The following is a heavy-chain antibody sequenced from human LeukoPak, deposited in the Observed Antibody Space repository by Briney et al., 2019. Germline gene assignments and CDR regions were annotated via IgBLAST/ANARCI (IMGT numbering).Heavy chain of an antibody. V-gene: IGHV1-18*01. CDR2: ISTYSGDT. Sequence: ASVKVSCKASGDIFTNYGISWVRQAPGQGLEYVGWISTYSGDTNYSQKLHGRVTMTTDTSTSTAYMELRSLISDDTAVYFCARDGGGAASTAWGQGTLVTVSS. CDR3: ARDGGGAASTA. D-gene: IGHD6-13*01. J-gene: IGHJ5*02. CDR1: GDIFTNYG.